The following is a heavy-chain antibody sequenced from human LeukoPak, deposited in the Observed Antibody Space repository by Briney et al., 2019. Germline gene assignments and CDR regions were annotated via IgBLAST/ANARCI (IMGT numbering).Heavy chain of an antibody. V-gene: IGHV3-NL1*01. D-gene: IGHD2-15*01. CDR3: ASRHCSGGGCYFAGADPFDY. Sequence: GGSLRLSCAASGFTFSSYGMHWVRQAPGKGLEWVSVIYSGGNIYYIDSVKGRFTISRDTSKNTLYLQMNSLRAEDTAVYYCASRHCSGGGCYFAGADPFDYWGQGILVTVSS. CDR2: IYSGGNI. CDR1: GFTFSSYG. J-gene: IGHJ4*02.